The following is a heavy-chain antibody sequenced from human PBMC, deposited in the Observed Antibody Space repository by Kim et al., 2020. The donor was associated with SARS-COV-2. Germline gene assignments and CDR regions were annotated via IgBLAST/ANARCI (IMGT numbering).Heavy chain of an antibody. J-gene: IGHJ5*02. D-gene: IGHD6-19*01. CDR3: ARVVGRKSSGPIDWFDP. CDR2: IYYSGST. CDR1: GGSISSSSYY. V-gene: IGHV4-39*07. Sequence: SETLSLTCTVSGGSISSSSYYWGWIRQPPGKGLEWIGSIYYSGSTYYNPSLKSRVTISVDTSKNQFSLKLSSVTAADTAVYYCARVVGRKSSGPIDWFDP.